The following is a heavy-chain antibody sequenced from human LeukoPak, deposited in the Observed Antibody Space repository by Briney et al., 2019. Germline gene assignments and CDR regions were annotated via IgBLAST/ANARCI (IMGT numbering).Heavy chain of an antibody. J-gene: IGHJ4*02. D-gene: IGHD5-18*01. V-gene: IGHV3-7*03. CDR1: GFSFSDYW. Sequence: GGSLRPSCAASGFSFSDYWMSWVRQSPEKGLEWVANIKEDGSARYYVDSVKGRFTISRDNAKNSLYLQMTSLRAEDTAMYYCARVIRSYGYVFDYWGQGTLVTVSS. CDR3: ARVIRSYGYVFDY. CDR2: IKEDGSAR.